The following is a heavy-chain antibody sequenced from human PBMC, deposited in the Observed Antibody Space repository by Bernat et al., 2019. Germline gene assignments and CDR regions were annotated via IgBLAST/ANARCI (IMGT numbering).Heavy chain of an antibody. D-gene: IGHD6-13*01. Sequence: EVQLVESGGGSVKPGGSLRLSCAASGFSFTSTWMSWVRQAPGKGLEWVGRIRTRTDAGTTDYTAPVKGRFTISRDDSKNTLYLQMNSLRAEDTAVYYCAKDCCPVAAADTIWYYYYGMDVWGQGTTVTVSS. CDR1: GFSFTSTW. J-gene: IGHJ6*02. CDR3: AKDCCPVAAADTIWYYYYGMDV. CDR2: IRTRTDAGTT. V-gene: IGHV3-15*01.